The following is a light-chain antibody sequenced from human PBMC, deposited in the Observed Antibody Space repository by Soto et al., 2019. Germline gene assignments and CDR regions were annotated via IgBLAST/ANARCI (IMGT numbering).Light chain of an antibody. CDR3: QQYNDYSWT. V-gene: IGKV1-5*03. CDR1: QTIMTY. Sequence: VGDEVTITCRASQTIMTYLNWYQLKPGKPPRLLIYKASTLEIGVPSRLSGSGSGTEFTLTISSLQPDDVATYYCQQYNDYSWTFGQGTKVDIK. J-gene: IGKJ1*01. CDR2: KAS.